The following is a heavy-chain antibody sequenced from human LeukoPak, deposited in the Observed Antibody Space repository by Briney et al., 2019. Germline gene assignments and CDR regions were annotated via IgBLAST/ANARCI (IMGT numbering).Heavy chain of an antibody. CDR3: AKDPLSTIFDWFDP. D-gene: IGHD5/OR15-5a*01. J-gene: IGHJ5*02. V-gene: IGHV3-23*01. CDR2: XSGSGGST. CDR1: GFTFSDYX. Sequence: SXXASGFTFSDYXMSWXXQAXGXXXXXXXAXSGSGGSTYYADSVKSRFTISRDNSKNTLYLQMNSLRAEDTAVYYCAKDPLSTIFDWFDPWGQGTLVTVTS.